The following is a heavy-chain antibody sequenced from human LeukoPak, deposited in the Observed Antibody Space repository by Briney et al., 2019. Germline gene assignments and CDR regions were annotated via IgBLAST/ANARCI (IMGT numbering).Heavy chain of an antibody. CDR3: AREPGGDFCPEALDCYYYMDV. V-gene: IGHV4-30-2*01. J-gene: IGHJ6*03. CDR1: GGSISSGGYY. D-gene: IGHD3/OR15-3a*01. Sequence: SQTLSLTCTVSGGSISSGGYYWSWIRQPPGKGLEWIGYIYHSGSTYYNPSLKSRVTISVDTSKNQFSLKLSSVTAADTAVYYCAREPGGDFCPEALDCYYYMDVWGKGTTVTVSS. CDR2: IYHSGST.